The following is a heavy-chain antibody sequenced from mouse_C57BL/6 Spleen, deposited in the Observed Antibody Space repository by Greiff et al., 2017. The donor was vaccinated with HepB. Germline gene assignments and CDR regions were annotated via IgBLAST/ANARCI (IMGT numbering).Heavy chain of an antibody. V-gene: IGHV1-82*01. CDR1: GYAFSSSW. CDR3: AKLGPHWYFDV. Sequence: QVQLQQSGPELVKPGASVKISCKASGYAFSSSWMNWVKQRPGKGLEWIGRIYPGDGDTNYNGKFKGKATLTADKSSSTAYMQLSSLTSEDSAVYFCAKLGPHWYFDVWGTGTTVTVSS. CDR2: IYPGDGDT. J-gene: IGHJ1*03. D-gene: IGHD4-1*01.